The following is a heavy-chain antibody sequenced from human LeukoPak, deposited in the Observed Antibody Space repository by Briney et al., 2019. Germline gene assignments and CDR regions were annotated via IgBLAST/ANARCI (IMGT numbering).Heavy chain of an antibody. CDR3: VRLRRNSDTSGFYYYYDY. CDR1: GYTFSSYS. J-gene: IGHJ4*02. Sequence: GGSLRLSCAASGYTFSSYSINWVRQAPGKGLEWVSSISVRGNYIYYADSVRGRFSISRDDARDSLYLQMNSLRAEDTAVYYCVRLRRNSDTSGFYYYYDYWGQGTLVTVSS. CDR2: ISVRGNYI. V-gene: IGHV3-21*01. D-gene: IGHD3-22*01.